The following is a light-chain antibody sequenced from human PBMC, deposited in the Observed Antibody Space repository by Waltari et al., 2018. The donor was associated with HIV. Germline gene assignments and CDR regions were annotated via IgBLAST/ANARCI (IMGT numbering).Light chain of an antibody. V-gene: IGLV1-51*01. Sequence: QSVLTQPPSVSAAPGQKVVISCSGISSNIGHNYVSWFQQLPGTAPKFIIYGRNKRPSGIPDRGSGSRAGTSATLSITGGQSGDEADYYCGTWDTSLSAGVFGGGTKVTVL. J-gene: IGLJ3*02. CDR2: GRN. CDR1: SSNIGHNY. CDR3: GTWDTSLSAGV.